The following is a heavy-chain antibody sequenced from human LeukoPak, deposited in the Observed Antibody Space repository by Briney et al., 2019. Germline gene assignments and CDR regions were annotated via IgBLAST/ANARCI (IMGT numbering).Heavy chain of an antibody. CDR1: GFTFSSYS. V-gene: IGHV3-21*01. CDR2: ISSSGSYI. CDR3: ARDRRVRFLEWLSPKYGMDV. J-gene: IGHJ6*02. Sequence: GGSQRLSCAASGFTFSSYSMNWVRQAPGKGLEWVSSISSSGSYIYYADSVKGRFTISRDNAKNSLYLQMNSLRAEDTAVYYCARDRRVRFLEWLSPKYGMDVWGQGTTVTVSS. D-gene: IGHD3-3*01.